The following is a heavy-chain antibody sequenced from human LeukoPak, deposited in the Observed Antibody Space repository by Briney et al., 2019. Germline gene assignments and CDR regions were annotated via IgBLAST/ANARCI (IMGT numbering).Heavy chain of an antibody. J-gene: IGHJ3*02. Sequence: SETLSLTCAVSGYSISSGYYWGWIRQPPGKGLEWIGSIYYSGSTYYNPSLKSRVTISVDTSKNQFSLKLSSVTAADTAVYYCASDRAAGYCSSTSCYKAFDIWGQGTMVTVSS. V-gene: IGHV4-38-2*01. CDR2: IYYSGST. D-gene: IGHD2-2*02. CDR3: ASDRAAGYCSSTSCYKAFDI. CDR1: GYSISSGYY.